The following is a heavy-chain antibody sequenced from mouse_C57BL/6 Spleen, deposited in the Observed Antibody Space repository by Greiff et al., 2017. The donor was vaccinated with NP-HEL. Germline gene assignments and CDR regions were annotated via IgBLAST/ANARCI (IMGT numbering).Heavy chain of an antibody. Sequence: EVKLMESGEGLVKPGGSLKLSCAASGFTFSSYAMSWVRPTPEKRLEWVAYISSGGDYINYADTVKGRFTIARDNARNTLYLQMSSLKSEDTAMYYCTRARYFDYWGQGTTLTVSS. V-gene: IGHV5-9-1*02. J-gene: IGHJ2*01. CDR1: GFTFSSYA. CDR2: ISSGGDYI. CDR3: TRARYFDY.